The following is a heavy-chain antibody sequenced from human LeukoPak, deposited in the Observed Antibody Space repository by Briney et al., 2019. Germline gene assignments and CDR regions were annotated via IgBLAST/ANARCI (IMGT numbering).Heavy chain of an antibody. J-gene: IGHJ4*02. CDR3: AKVELWFGENPDY. V-gene: IGHV3-30*02. D-gene: IGHD3-10*01. CDR1: GFTFSSYG. Sequence: GGSLRLSCAASGFTFSSYGMHWVRQAPGKGLEGVAFIRYDGSNKYYADSVKGRFTISRDNSKNTLYLQMNSLRAQDMAVYYCAKVELWFGENPDYWGQGTLVTVSS. CDR2: IRYDGSNK.